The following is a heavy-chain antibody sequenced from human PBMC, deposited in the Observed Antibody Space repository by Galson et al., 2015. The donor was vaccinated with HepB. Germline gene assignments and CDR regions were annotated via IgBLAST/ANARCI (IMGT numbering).Heavy chain of an antibody. V-gene: IGHV3-23*01. Sequence: SLRLSCAASGFTFSSYSMSWVRQAPGKGLEWVSAISGSGGSTYYADSVKGRFTISRDNSKNTLYLQMNSLRAEDTAVYYCAKENYYDSPTPDYFDYWGQGTLVTVSS. CDR1: GFTFSSYS. CDR3: AKENYYDSPTPDYFDY. CDR2: ISGSGGST. J-gene: IGHJ4*02. D-gene: IGHD3-22*01.